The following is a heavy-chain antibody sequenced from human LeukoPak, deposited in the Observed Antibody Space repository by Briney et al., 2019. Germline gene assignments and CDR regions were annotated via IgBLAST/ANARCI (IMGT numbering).Heavy chain of an antibody. V-gene: IGHV4-34*01. CDR1: GGSFSGYY. J-gene: IGHJ4*02. CDR3: ARVSVAGTE. Sequence: PSETLSLTCAVYGGSFSGYYWSWIRQPPGKGPEWIGEINHSGSTNYNPSLKSRVTISVDTSKNQFSLKLSSVTAADTAVYYCARVSVAGTEWGQGTLVTVSS. D-gene: IGHD6-19*01. CDR2: INHSGST.